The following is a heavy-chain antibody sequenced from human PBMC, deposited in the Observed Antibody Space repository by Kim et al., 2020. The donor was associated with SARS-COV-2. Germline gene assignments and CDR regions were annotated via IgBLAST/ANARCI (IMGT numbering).Heavy chain of an antibody. CDR3: AKDKVARRGYYDY. Sequence: ADSVKGRSTLPRDKPQNALYLQMNRLRAEETAVYYCAKDKVARRGYYDYWGQGTLVTVSS. V-gene: IGHV3-23*01. D-gene: IGHD3-22*01. J-gene: IGHJ4*02.